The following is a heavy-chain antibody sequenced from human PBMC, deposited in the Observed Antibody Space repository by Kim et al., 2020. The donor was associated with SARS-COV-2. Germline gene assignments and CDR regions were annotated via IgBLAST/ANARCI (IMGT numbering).Heavy chain of an antibody. V-gene: IGHV4-59*08. J-gene: IGHJ4*02. Sequence: TNYNPSLKSRVTISVDTSKNQFSLKLSSVTAADTAVYYCARLAGIDYFDYWGQGTLVTVSS. CDR3: ARLAGIDYFDY. CDR2: T. D-gene: IGHD1-26*01.